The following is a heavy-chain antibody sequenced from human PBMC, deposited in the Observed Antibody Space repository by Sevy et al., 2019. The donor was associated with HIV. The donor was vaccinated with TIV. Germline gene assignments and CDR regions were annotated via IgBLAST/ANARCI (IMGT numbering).Heavy chain of an antibody. Sequence: GGSLRLSCAASGFSFRNFGMHWVRQAPGKGLEWLALISFDGETKYYGDSVKGRFTISRDNSKNTLYLKMNSLRVEDTAVYYCAKRGGHDTSGYVSYYYYGMDVWGQGTTVTVSS. D-gene: IGHD3-22*01. V-gene: IGHV3-30*18. J-gene: IGHJ6*02. CDR3: AKRGGHDTSGYVSYYYYGMDV. CDR1: GFSFRNFG. CDR2: ISFDGETK.